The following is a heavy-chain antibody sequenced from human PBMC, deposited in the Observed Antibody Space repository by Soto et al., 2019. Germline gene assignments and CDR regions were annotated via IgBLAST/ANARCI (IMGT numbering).Heavy chain of an antibody. CDR3: ARVPDR. CDR2: IYHSGST. D-gene: IGHD2-2*01. J-gene: IGHJ5*02. CDR1: GGSISSGGYS. Sequence: SETLSLTCAVSGGSISSGGYSWSWIRQTPGKGLEWIGYIYHSGSTYYNPSLKSRVTISVDRSQKQFSLELSSVPAADTAVYYCARVPDRWGQGALVTVSS. V-gene: IGHV4-30-2*01.